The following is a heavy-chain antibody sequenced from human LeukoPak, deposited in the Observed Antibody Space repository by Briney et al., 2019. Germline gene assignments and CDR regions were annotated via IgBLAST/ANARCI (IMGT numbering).Heavy chain of an antibody. Sequence: ASVKVSCKASGYTFTSYGISWVRQAPGQGLEWMGWISAYNGNTNYAQKLQGRVTMTTDTSTSTAYMELRSLRSDDTAVYYCARAHLLDYDFWSGYYNAEYFQHWGQGTLVTVSS. V-gene: IGHV1-18*01. CDR1: GYTFTSYG. CDR3: ARAHLLDYDFWSGYYNAEYFQH. J-gene: IGHJ1*01. CDR2: ISAYNGNT. D-gene: IGHD3-3*01.